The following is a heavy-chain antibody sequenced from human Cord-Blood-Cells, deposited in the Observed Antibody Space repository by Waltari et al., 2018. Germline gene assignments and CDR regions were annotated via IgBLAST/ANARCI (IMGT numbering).Heavy chain of an antibody. CDR2: IIPIFGTA. CDR3: ARDKGRRILTGYYDAFDI. V-gene: IGHV1-69*06. J-gene: IGHJ3*02. CDR1: GGTFSSYA. Sequence: QVQLVQSGAEVKKPGSSVKVSCKASGGTFSSYAISWVRQAPGQGLEWMGGIIPIFGTANYAQKFQGRVTITADKSTSTAYMELSSLRSEDTAVYYCARDKGRRILTGYYDAFDIWGQGTMVTVSS. D-gene: IGHD3-9*01.